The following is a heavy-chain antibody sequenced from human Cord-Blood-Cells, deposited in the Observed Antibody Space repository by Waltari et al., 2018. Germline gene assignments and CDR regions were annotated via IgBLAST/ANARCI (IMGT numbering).Heavy chain of an antibody. D-gene: IGHD3-10*01. CDR2: INHSGST. CDR3: AINPNYYGSGSYLY. V-gene: IGHV4-34*01. CDR1: GGSFSGYS. Sequence: QVQLQQWGAGLLKPSETLSLTCAVYGGSFSGYSWSWIRQPPGKGLEWIGEINHSGSTNYNPSLKSRVTISVDTSKNQFSLKLSSVTAADTAVYYCAINPNYYGSGSYLYWGQGTLVTVSS. J-gene: IGHJ4*02.